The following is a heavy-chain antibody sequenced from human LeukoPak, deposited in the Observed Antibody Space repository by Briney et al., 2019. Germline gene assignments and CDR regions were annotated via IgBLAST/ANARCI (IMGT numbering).Heavy chain of an antibody. V-gene: IGHV1-2*02. CDR3: ARDRAEYYYDSSGYYY. CDR1: GYTLTGYY. D-gene: IGHD3-22*01. Sequence: GASVKVSCKASGYTLTGYYMHWVRQAPGQGLEWMGWINPNSGGTNYAQKFQGRVTMTRDTSISTAYMELSRLRSDDTAVYYCARDRAEYYYDSSGYYYWGQGTLVTVSS. CDR2: INPNSGGT. J-gene: IGHJ4*02.